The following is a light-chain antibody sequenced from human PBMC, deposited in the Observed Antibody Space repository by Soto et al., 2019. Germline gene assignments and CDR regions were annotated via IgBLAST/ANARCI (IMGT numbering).Light chain of an antibody. Sequence: QFYQSPSSLSSPVGDRGTLTCRASQSISSWLAWYQQKPGKAPKLLIYKASSLESGVPSRFSGSGSGTEFTLTISSLQPDDFATYYCQQYNSYPWTFGQGTKVDIK. V-gene: IGKV1-5*03. CDR1: QSISSW. J-gene: IGKJ1*01. CDR3: QQYNSYPWT. CDR2: KAS.